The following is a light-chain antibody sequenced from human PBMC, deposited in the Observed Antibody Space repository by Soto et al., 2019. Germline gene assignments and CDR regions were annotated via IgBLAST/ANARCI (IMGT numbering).Light chain of an antibody. CDR1: SSNIGSNP. J-gene: IGLJ1*01. CDR2: TNT. V-gene: IGLV1-44*01. Sequence: QSVLAQPPSASGTPGQTVTISCSGSSSNIGSNPVTWYQQLPGTAPKLLIYTNTQRPSGVHDRFSGSKSGTSASLAISGLQSDDEADYYCAAWDGSLNRYVFGTGTKLTVL. CDR3: AAWDGSLNRYV.